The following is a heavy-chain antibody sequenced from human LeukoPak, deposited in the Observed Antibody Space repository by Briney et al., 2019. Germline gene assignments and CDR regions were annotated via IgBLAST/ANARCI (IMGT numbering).Heavy chain of an antibody. Sequence: SETLSLTCAVSGGSISSRNYWSWVRQPPGKGLEWIGEIYHSGSTTYNPSLKSRVTISVDKSKNQFSLKVSSVTAADTAVYYCARDLGGATYNWGQGTLVTVSS. J-gene: IGHJ4*02. CDR3: ARDLGGATYN. V-gene: IGHV4-4*02. CDR1: GGSISSRNY. CDR2: IYHSGST. D-gene: IGHD1-26*01.